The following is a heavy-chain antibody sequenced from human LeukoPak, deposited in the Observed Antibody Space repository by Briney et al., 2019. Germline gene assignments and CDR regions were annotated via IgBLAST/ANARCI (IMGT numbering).Heavy chain of an antibody. J-gene: IGHJ3*02. Sequence: SETLSLTCTVSGGSISSYYWSWIRQPPGKELAWIGYIYYSGSTNYNPSLKSRVTISVDTSKNQFSLKLSSVTAADTAVYYCARDGYCGSGSYLRDAFDIWGQGTMVTVSS. CDR1: GGSISSYY. CDR3: ARDGYCGSGSYLRDAFDI. CDR2: IYYSGST. V-gene: IGHV4-59*01. D-gene: IGHD3-10*01.